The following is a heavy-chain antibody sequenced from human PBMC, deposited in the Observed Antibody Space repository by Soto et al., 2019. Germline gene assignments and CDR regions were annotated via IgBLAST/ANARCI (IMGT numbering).Heavy chain of an antibody. CDR3: ARDVVVRGVRRYYFDY. J-gene: IGHJ4*02. CDR2: IYYSGST. D-gene: IGHD3-10*01. CDR1: AGSISSGGYY. Sequence: QVQLQESGPGLVKPSQTLSLTCTVSAGSISSGGYYWSWIRQHPGKGLEWIGYIYYSGSTYYNPSLKSRVTISVDTSKNQFSLKLSSVTAADTAVYYCARDVVVRGVRRYYFDYWGQGTLVTVSS. V-gene: IGHV4-31*03.